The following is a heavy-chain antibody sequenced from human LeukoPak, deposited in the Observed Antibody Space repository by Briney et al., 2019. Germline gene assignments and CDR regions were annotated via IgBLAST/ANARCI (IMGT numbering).Heavy chain of an antibody. V-gene: IGHV5-51*01. CDR1: GYSFASYW. Sequence: GESLKISCKGSGYSFASYWIGWVRQMPGKGLEWMGIIYPGDSDTRYSPSFQGQVTISADRSISTAYLQWSSLKASDTAMYYCARTKYSYGSHDIDYWGQGTLVTVSS. D-gene: IGHD5-18*01. CDR2: IYPGDSDT. J-gene: IGHJ4*02. CDR3: ARTKYSYGSHDIDY.